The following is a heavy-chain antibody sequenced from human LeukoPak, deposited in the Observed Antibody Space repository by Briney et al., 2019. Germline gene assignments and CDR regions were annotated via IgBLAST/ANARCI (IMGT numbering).Heavy chain of an antibody. Sequence: GESLKISCKGSGYSFTTYWIGWVRQMPGKGLEWMGIIYPGDSDTRYSPSFQGQVTISADKSISTAYLQWSSLKASDTAMYYCARLTYYYDSHDGIYPDYFDYWGQGTLVTVSS. V-gene: IGHV5-51*01. CDR3: ARLTYYYDSHDGIYPDYFDY. J-gene: IGHJ4*02. CDR1: GYSFTTYW. CDR2: IYPGDSDT. D-gene: IGHD3-22*01.